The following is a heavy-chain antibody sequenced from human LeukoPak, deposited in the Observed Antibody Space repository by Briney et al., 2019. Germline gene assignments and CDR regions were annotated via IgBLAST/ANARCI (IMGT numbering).Heavy chain of an antibody. V-gene: IGHV4-39*07. CDR1: GGSISSSSYY. CDR2: IFYSGTT. J-gene: IGHJ6*03. CDR3: ARVVYSYGSYYYYYMDV. D-gene: IGHD5-18*01. Sequence: SETLSLTCTVSGGSISSSSYYWVWIRQSPGKGLEWIGTIFYSGTTYYNPSFTSRVTISVDTSKNQFSLKLSSVTAADTAVYYCARVVYSYGSYYYYYMDVWGKGTTVTISS.